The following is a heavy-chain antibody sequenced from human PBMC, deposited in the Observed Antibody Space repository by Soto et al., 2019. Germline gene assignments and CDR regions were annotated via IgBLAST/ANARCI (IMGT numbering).Heavy chain of an antibody. J-gene: IGHJ4*02. CDR2: IYHSGST. CDR3: ATRATYSYDSSGFY. D-gene: IGHD3-22*01. CDR1: GGSISSSNW. Sequence: QVQLQESGPGLVKPSGTLSLTCAVSGGSISSSNWWTWVRQPPGKGLEWVGEIYHSGSTNYNPSLKSRVPISKDNSKNQFSLKLSSVTAADTAVYYCATRATYSYDSSGFYWGQGTLVTVSS. V-gene: IGHV4-4*02.